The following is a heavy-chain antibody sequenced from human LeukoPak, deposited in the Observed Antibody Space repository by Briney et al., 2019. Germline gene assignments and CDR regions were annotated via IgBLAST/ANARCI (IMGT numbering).Heavy chain of an antibody. CDR1: GFNVSAHY. CDR3: VRGKRRFDL. V-gene: IGHV3-11*01. CDR2: INPRIYSM. J-gene: IGHJ4*02. Sequence: GGSLRLSCAVSGFNVSAHYMSWIRQAPGNGLEWVSCINPRIYSMYDRDIVKGRFTISRDNAKNSLYLQMNNLGDEDTAVYYCVRGKRRFDLWGQGTLVTVSS.